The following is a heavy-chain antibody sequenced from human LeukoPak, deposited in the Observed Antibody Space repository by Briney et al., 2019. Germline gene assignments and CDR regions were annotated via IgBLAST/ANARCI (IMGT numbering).Heavy chain of an antibody. CDR1: GGSISSGSYY. V-gene: IGHV4-61*02. Sequence: SETLSLTCTVSGGSISSGSYYWSWIRQPAGKGLEWIGRIYTSGSTNYNPSLKSQVTISVDTSKNQFSLKLSSVTAADTAVYYCARSDIVVVPAAIPPHYYYYGMDVWGQGTTVTVSS. J-gene: IGHJ6*02. CDR3: ARSDIVVVPAAIPPHYYYYGMDV. CDR2: IYTSGST. D-gene: IGHD2-2*01.